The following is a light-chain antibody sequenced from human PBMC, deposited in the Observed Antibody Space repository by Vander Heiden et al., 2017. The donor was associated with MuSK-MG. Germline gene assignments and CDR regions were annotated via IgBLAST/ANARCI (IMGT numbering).Light chain of an antibody. Sequence: RVTITCLASQGIRNDLGWYQQKPGKAPKRLIFAASSLQSGVPTRLNGRESGIEFSRAICRLKPDVSTTGDDNQQNRYWRTSGQGTKVEIK. V-gene: IGKV1-17*01. CDR1: QGIRND. CDR3: NQQNRYWRT. CDR2: AAS. J-gene: IGKJ1*01.